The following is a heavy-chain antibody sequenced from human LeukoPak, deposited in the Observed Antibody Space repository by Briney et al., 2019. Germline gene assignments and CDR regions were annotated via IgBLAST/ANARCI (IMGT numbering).Heavy chain of an antibody. D-gene: IGHD3-22*01. CDR2: ISYDGSNK. V-gene: IGHV3-30-3*01. J-gene: IGHJ4*02. Sequence: GGSLRLSCAASGFTFSSYAMHWVRQAPGKGLEWVAVISYDGSNKYYADSVKGRFTISRDNPKNTLYLQMNSLRAEDTAVYYCARASTYYHDSSGYYYDYWGQGTLVTVSS. CDR1: GFTFSSYA. CDR3: ARASTYYHDSSGYYYDY.